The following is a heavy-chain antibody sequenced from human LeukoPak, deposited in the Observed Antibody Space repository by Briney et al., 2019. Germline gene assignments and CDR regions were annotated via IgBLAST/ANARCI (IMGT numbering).Heavy chain of an antibody. CDR3: ASGGNPAG. Sequence: PGGSLRLSCAASGFTFSDDYMSWIRQAPGKGLEWVSYISNSGSSIYYADSVKGRFTISRDNAKNSLYLQMNSLRADDTAVYYCASGGNPAGWGQGTLVTVSS. D-gene: IGHD4-23*01. CDR1: GFTFSDDY. V-gene: IGHV3-11*01. CDR2: ISNSGSSI. J-gene: IGHJ4*02.